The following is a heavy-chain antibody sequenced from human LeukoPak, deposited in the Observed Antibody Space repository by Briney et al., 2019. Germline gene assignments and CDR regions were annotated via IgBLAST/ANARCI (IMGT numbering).Heavy chain of an antibody. Sequence: ASVKVSCKASGYTFTGYYMHWVRRAPGQGLEWMGWLNPNNGGTNYAQKFQGRVTMTRDTSMSTAYMELTRLRSDDTAVYYCARMYNNLSGADHWGQGTLVTVSS. V-gene: IGHV1-2*02. CDR1: GYTFTGYY. J-gene: IGHJ4*02. CDR3: ARMYNNLSGADH. CDR2: LNPNNGGT. D-gene: IGHD3-10*01.